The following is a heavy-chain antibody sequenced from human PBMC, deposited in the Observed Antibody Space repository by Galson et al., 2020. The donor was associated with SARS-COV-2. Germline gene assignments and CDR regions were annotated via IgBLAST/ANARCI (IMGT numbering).Heavy chain of an antibody. D-gene: IGHD1-26*01. J-gene: IGHJ4*02. CDR3: ARDTGGYWVDY. Sequence: SETLSLTCTVSGGSISSGDYYWSWIRQPPGEGLEWIGYLYYSGSTYYNPSPKSRVTISVDTSKNQFSLKLSSVTAADTAVYYCARDTGGYWVDYWGQGTLVTVSS. V-gene: IGHV4-30-4*01. CDR2: LYYSGST. CDR1: GGSISSGDYY.